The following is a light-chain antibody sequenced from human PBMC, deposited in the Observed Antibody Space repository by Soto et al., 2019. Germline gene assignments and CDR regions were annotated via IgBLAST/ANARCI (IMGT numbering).Light chain of an antibody. CDR1: DSDVGSYDL. CDR3: SSYAGTSHYV. Sequence: QSVLTQPASVSASPGQSITISCTGSDSDVGSYDLVSWYQQHPDKAPKLLIYEVTKRPSGVSNRFSGSKSDNTASLTISGLQAEDEADYYCSSYAGTSHYVFGTGTRSPS. V-gene: IGLV2-23*02. CDR2: EVT. J-gene: IGLJ1*01.